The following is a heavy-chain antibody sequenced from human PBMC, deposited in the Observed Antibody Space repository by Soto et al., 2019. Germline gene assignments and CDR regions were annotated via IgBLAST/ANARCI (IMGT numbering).Heavy chain of an antibody. V-gene: IGHV3-21*01. D-gene: IGHD1-26*01. Sequence: GGSLRLSCAASGFTFSSYSMNWVRQAPGKGLEWVSSISSSSSYIYYADSVKGRFTISRDNAKNSLYLQMNSLRAEDTAVYYCAREGGSYRTIDYWGQGTLVTVSS. CDR3: AREGGSYRTIDY. J-gene: IGHJ4*02. CDR1: GFTFSSYS. CDR2: ISSSSSYI.